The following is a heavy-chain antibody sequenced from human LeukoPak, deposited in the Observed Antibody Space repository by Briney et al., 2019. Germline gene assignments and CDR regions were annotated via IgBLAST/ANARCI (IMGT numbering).Heavy chain of an antibody. J-gene: IGHJ4*02. CDR2: ISWDGGST. V-gene: IGHV3-43*01. CDR1: GFTFDDYT. D-gene: IGHD6-13*01. Sequence: GGSLRLSCAASGFTFDDYTMHWVRQAPGKGLEWVSLISWDGGSTYYADSVKGRFTISRDNSKNSLYLQMNSLRTEDTALYYCAKDISSSASYWGQGTLVTVSS. CDR3: AKDISSSASY.